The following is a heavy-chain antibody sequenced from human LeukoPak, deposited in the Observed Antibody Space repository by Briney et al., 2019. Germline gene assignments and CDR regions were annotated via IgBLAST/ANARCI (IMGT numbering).Heavy chain of an antibody. CDR1: GFTFSSYG. CDR3: ARDLHYYVAMDV. Sequence: RRSLRLSCAASGFTFSSYGMHWVRQAPGKGLEWVAVISYDGSNKYYADSVKGRFTISRDNSKNTLYLQMNSLRAEDTALYYCARDLHYYVAMDVWGQGTTVTVSS. V-gene: IGHV3-30*03. J-gene: IGHJ6*02. CDR2: ISYDGSNK. D-gene: IGHD3-10*02.